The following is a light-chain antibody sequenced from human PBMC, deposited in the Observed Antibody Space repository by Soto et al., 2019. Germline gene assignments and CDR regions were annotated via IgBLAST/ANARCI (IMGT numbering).Light chain of an antibody. V-gene: IGKV1-5*01. CDR2: DAS. J-gene: IGKJ2*01. Sequence: DIQMTQSPSTLSAYVGDRVTITCRASQSIFNWLAWYQQKPGKAPNLLIYDASSLQSGVPARFSGSGSGTEFTLTICSLQPDDSATYYCHQYKSATFGQGTKLEI. CDR1: QSIFNW. CDR3: HQYKSAT.